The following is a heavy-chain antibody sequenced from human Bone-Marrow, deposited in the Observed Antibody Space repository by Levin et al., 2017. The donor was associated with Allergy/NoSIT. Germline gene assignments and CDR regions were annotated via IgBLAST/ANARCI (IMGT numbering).Heavy chain of an antibody. CDR3: ASVFPAVEDV. Sequence: PSETLSLTCSVSGGSISSGDYYWSWIRQPPGKGLEWLGYIYDSGSTYYSPSLRTRLTMSVDTSKNQFSLRLTSVTAADTAVYFCASVFPAVEDVWGQGTMVTVSS. CDR2: IYDSGST. J-gene: IGHJ3*01. D-gene: IGHD2-2*01. V-gene: IGHV4-30-4*01. CDR1: GGSISSGDYY.